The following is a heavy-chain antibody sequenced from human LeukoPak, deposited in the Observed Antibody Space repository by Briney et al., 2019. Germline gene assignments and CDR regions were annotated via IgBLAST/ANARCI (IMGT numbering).Heavy chain of an antibody. V-gene: IGHV1-46*01. D-gene: IGHD2-2*03. CDR3: ARGWFGYCSSTSCHGDYYMDV. CDR1: GYTFTSYY. J-gene: IGHJ6*03. CDR2: INPSGGST. Sequence: ASVKVSCKASGYTFTSYYMHWVRQAPGQGLEWMGIINPSGGSTSYAQKFQGRVTMTRDTSTSTVYMELSSLRSEDTAVYYRARGWFGYCSSTSCHGDYYMDVWGKGTTVTVSS.